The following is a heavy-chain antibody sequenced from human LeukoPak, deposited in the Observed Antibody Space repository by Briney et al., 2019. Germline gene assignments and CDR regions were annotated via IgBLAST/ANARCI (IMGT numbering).Heavy chain of an antibody. CDR3: ARPRTGLQIAMGAFDI. J-gene: IGHJ3*02. Sequence: GASVKVSCKASGYTFTSYGISWVRQAPGQGLEWMGWISAYNGNTNYAQKLQGRVTMTTDTSTSTAYMELRSLRSDDTAVYYCARPRTGLQIAMGAFDIWGQGTMVTVSS. CDR2: ISAYNGNT. CDR1: GYTFTSYG. V-gene: IGHV1-18*01. D-gene: IGHD5-24*01.